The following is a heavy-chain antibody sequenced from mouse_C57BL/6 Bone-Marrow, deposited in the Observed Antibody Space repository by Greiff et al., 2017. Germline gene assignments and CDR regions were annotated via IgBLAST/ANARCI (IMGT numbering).Heavy chain of an antibody. D-gene: IGHD3-3*01. V-gene: IGHV1-82*01. Sequence: QVQLQQSGPELVKPGASVKISCKASGYAFSSSWMNWVKQRPGKGLEWIGRIYPGDGATNYNGKFKGKATLTAAKSSSTAYMQLSSLTSEDSAVYFCSREGLFDVWGTGTTLTVSS. CDR3: SREGLFDV. CDR1: GYAFSSSW. CDR2: IYPGDGAT. J-gene: IGHJ1*03.